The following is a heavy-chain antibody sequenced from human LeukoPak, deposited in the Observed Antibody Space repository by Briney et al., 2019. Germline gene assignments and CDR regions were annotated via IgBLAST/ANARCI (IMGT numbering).Heavy chain of an antibody. D-gene: IGHD3-9*01. CDR2: ISYDGSNK. V-gene: IGHV3-30*04. J-gene: IGHJ6*04. CDR3: ARDRYFDWLLSNYYYYGIDV. CDR1: GFTFSSYA. Sequence: PGGSLRLSCAASGFTFSSYAMHWVRQAPGKGLEWVAVISYDGSNKYYADSVKGRFTISRDNSKNTLYLQMNSLRAEDTAAYYCARDRYFDWLLSNYYYYGIDVWGKGTAVTVSS.